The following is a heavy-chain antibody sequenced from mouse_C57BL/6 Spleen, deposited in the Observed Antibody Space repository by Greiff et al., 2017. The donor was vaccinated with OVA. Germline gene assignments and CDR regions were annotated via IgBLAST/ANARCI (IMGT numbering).Heavy chain of an antibody. D-gene: IGHD1-1*01. J-gene: IGHJ4*01. CDR2: INPSNGGT. CDR3: ARWGSYYYGSSLYAMDY. V-gene: IGHV1-53*01. CDR1: GYTFTSYW. Sequence: VQLQRPGTELVKPGASVKLSCKASGYTFTSYWMHWVKQRPGQGLEWIGNINPSNGGTNYNEKFKSKATLTVDKSSSTAYMQLSSLTSEDSAVYYCARWGSYYYGSSLYAMDYWGQGTSVTVSS.